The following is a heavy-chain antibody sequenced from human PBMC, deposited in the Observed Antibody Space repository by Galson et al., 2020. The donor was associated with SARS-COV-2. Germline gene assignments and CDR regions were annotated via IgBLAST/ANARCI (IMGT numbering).Heavy chain of an antibody. CDR3: ARPLSPVVYYYMDV. J-gene: IGHJ6*03. CDR1: GFTFGAYA. CDR2: ISSDGSNK. D-gene: IGHD2-21*01. V-gene: IGHV3-30*01. Sequence: GESLKISCAASGFTFGAYAMHWVRQAPGKGLEWVALISSDGSNKYYADSVKGRFTISRDNSKKTLYLQVNSLRADDTALYYCARPLSPVVYYYMDVWGNGTTVTVSS.